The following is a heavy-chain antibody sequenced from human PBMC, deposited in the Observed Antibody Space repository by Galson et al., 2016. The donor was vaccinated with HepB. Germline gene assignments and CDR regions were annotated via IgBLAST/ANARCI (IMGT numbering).Heavy chain of an antibody. CDR2: MSNSGSTI. CDR1: GFTFSDYY. CDR3: SRDRFGDYYYGLDV. J-gene: IGHJ6*02. V-gene: IGHV3-11*01. D-gene: IGHD3-3*01. Sequence: SLRLSCAASGFTFSDYYMSWIRQAPGKGLEWVSYMSNSGSTIFYADSGKGRFTISRDNTKNSLYLQMNRLRAEDTAAYYCSRDRFGDYYYGLDVWGQGTTVIVSS.